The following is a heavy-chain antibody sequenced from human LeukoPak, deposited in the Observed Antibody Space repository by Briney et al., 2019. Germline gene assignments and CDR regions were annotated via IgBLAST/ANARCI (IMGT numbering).Heavy chain of an antibody. J-gene: IGHJ3*02. D-gene: IGHD6-13*01. Sequence: PGGSLRLSCATSGFTFSSYSMNWVRQAPGKGLEWVSAISGSGGSTYYADSVKSRFTISRDNSKNTLYLQMNSLRAEDTAVYYCAKSGIAAPRRGAFDIWGQGTMVTVSS. CDR3: AKSGIAAPRRGAFDI. CDR1: GFTFSSYS. CDR2: ISGSGGST. V-gene: IGHV3-23*01.